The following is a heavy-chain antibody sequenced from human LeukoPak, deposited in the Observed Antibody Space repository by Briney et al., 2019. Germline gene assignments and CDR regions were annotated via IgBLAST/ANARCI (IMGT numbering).Heavy chain of an antibody. D-gene: IGHD3-22*01. J-gene: IGHJ6*03. CDR3: AREAPSGSYYDSSGYSGYYYYMDV. CDR1: GGTFSSYA. V-gene: IGHV1-69*05. CDR2: IIPIFGTA. Sequence: ASAKVSCEAPGGTFSSYAISWVLQAPVQGLELMGGIIPIFGTANYAQKFQGRVTITTDESTSTAYMELSSLRSEDTAVYYCAREAPSGSYYDSSGYSGYYYYMDVWGKETTVTVSS.